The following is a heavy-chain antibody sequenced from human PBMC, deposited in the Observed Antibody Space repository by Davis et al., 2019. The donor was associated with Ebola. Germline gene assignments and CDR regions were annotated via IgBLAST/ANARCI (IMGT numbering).Heavy chain of an antibody. CDR2: INHSGNT. CDR3: ARGGITIFGVVITNAYFDY. D-gene: IGHD3-3*01. V-gene: IGHV4-34*01. J-gene: IGHJ4*02. CDR1: GGSFSDYY. Sequence: SETLSLTCAVYGGSFSDYYWTWIRQPPGKGLEWIGEINHSGNTNYNPSLKSRLTMSVDTSKNQFSLKLSSVTAADPAVYYCARGGITIFGVVITNAYFDYWGQGPRSPSPQ.